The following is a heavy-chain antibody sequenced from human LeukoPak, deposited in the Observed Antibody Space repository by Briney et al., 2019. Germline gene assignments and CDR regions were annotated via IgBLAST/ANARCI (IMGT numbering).Heavy chain of an antibody. J-gene: IGHJ4*02. CDR2: ISSSSSYI. CDR3: VRDDWRHEDLFDY. D-gene: IGHD3-9*01. CDR1: GFTFSSYS. Sequence: PGGSLRLSCAASGFTFSSYSMNWVRQAPGKGLEWVSSISSSSSYIYYADSVKGRFTISRDNAKNSLYLQMNSLTAEDTAVYFCVRDDWRHEDLFDYWGQGTLATVSS. V-gene: IGHV3-21*01.